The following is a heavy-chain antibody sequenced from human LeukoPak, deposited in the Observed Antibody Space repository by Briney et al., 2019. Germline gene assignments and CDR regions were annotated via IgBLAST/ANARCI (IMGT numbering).Heavy chain of an antibody. Sequence: PSETLSLTCTVSGGSISSYYWSWIRQPAGTGLEWIGRIYTSGSTNYNPSLKSRVTMSVDTSKNQFSLKLSSVTAADTAVYYCARDSLTIFGVVPIDYWGQGTLVTVSS. D-gene: IGHD3-3*01. CDR3: ARDSLTIFGVVPIDY. CDR1: GGSISSYY. CDR2: IYTSGST. J-gene: IGHJ4*02. V-gene: IGHV4-4*07.